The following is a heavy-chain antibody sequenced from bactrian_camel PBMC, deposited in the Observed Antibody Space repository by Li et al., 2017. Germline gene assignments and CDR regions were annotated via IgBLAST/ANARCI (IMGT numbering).Heavy chain of an antibody. Sequence: HVQLVESGGGSAQAGGSLTLSCTASGSTYAMGWFRQPPGQEREGVASVYSPSGLKTYAASVKGRFTISLDRAKKTLYLQMNSLKLDDTAMYYCAARYQGGFGLGGLCTDVLGDFPYWGQGTQVTVSS. CDR2: VYSPSGLK. CDR1: GSTYA. CDR3: AARYQGGFGLGGLCTDVLGDFPY. V-gene: IGHV3S53*01. D-gene: IGHD5*01. J-gene: IGHJ4*01.